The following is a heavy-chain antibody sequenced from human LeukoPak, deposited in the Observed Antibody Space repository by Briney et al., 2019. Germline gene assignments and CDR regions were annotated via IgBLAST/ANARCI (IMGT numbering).Heavy chain of an antibody. CDR1: SGSISSSSYY. D-gene: IGHD4-23*01. Sequence: PSETLFLTCTVSSGSISSSSYYWGWIRQPPGKGLEWIGYIYYSGSTNYNPSLKSRVTISVDTSKNQFSLKLSSVTAADTAVYYCARRLHDYGGYYFMDVWGKGTTVTISS. CDR2: IYYSGST. J-gene: IGHJ6*03. CDR3: ARRLHDYGGYYFMDV. V-gene: IGHV4-61*05.